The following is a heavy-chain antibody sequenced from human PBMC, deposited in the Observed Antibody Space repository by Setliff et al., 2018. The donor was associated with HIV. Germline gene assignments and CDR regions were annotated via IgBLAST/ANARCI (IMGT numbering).Heavy chain of an antibody. D-gene: IGHD6-25*01. V-gene: IGHV3-53*05. Sequence: PGGSLRLSCAASGFTFSNYWMDWVRQAPGKGLEWVSTIYSDGSTYHRDSVKGRFTLSRDNSKNTVYLQVGSLRPDDTAMYYCARSRPYNSALDYWGQGTLVTSPQ. CDR3: ARSRPYNSALDY. J-gene: IGHJ4*02. CDR1: GFTFSNYW. CDR2: IYSDGST.